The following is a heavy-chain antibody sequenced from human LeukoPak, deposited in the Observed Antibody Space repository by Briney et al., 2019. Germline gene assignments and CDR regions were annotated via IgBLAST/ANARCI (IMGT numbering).Heavy chain of an antibody. V-gene: IGHV4-59*01. Sequence: SETLSLTCTVSGGSINTYYWSWIRQPPGKGLEWIGYIYYSGSTNYNPSLKSRVTLSMDTSKNQFSLRLSSVTAADTAVYYCARGALRYFDWLKKDYYYMDVWGKGTTVTISS. D-gene: IGHD3-9*01. CDR2: IYYSGST. CDR3: ARGALRYFDWLKKDYYYMDV. J-gene: IGHJ6*03. CDR1: GGSINTYY.